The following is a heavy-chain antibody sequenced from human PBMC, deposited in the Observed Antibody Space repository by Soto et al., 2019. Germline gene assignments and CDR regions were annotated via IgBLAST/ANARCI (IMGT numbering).Heavy chain of an antibody. CDR1: GFTFSSYG. V-gene: IGHV3-30*18. CDR2: ISYDGSNK. CDR3: EQVAAEPGAWYTPNFYYGLDV. Sequence: QVQLLESGGGVVQPGRSLRLSCAASGFTFSSYGMHWVRQAPGKGLEWVAVISYDGSNKYYADSVKGRFTISRDISNNSLYTEIMRLRADDTEVTYGEQVAAEPGAWYTPNFYYGLDVWGQGTTVTVSS. J-gene: IGHJ6*02. D-gene: IGHD1-1*01.